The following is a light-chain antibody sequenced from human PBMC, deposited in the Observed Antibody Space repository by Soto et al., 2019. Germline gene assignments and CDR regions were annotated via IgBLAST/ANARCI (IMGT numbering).Light chain of an antibody. Sequence: DIPMTQSPSSLSASVGDRVTITCRASQSVSGNLNWYQQKPGKAPKVLIYAASTLQSGVPSRFSGSGSGTDFTLTISSLQPEDFATYYCQQSYSTPITFGQGTRLEI. CDR2: AAS. CDR3: QQSYSTPIT. V-gene: IGKV1-39*01. J-gene: IGKJ5*01. CDR1: QSVSGN.